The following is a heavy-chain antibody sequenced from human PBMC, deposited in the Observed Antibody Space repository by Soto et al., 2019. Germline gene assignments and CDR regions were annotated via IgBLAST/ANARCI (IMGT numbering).Heavy chain of an antibody. CDR3: ARDQGYTSPV. V-gene: IGHV3-74*03. D-gene: IGHD5-18*01. Sequence: EVQLVESGGGSVQRGGSLRLSCAASGFAFSSFWMHWVRQTPGKGLEWVAFINKDGSKVTYADSVKGRFTVSRDNAKSTLYLQMNSLTAEDTAVYFCARDQGYTSPVWGQGTLVTVSS. CDR1: GFAFSSFW. CDR2: INKDGSKV. J-gene: IGHJ4*01.